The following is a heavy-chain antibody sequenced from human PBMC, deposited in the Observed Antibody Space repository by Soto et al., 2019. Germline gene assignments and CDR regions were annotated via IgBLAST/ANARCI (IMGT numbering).Heavy chain of an antibody. CDR3: ARDQGGYCSGGSCSSHYYYYYGMDG. CDR1: GGSISSYY. V-gene: IGHV4-59*01. J-gene: IGHJ6*02. Sequence: QVQLQESGPGLVKPSETLSLTCTVSGGSISSYYWSWIRQPPGKGLEWIGYIYYSGSTNYNPSLKSRVSRSVDTSKTQLSLRLSSVTAADTAVYYCARDQGGYCSGGSCSSHYYYYYGMDGWGQGTTVTVSS. CDR2: IYYSGST. D-gene: IGHD2-15*01.